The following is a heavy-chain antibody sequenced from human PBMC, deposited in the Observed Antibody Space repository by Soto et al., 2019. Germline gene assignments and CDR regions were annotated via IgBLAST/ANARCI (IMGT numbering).Heavy chain of an antibody. J-gene: IGHJ6*02. D-gene: IGHD1-26*01. CDR3: ATGRKWEHSYGMDV. CDR2: ISYDGSDK. Sequence: PGGSLRLSCAASGFTLSGYVLHWVRQAPGKGLEWVALISYDGSDKNYGDSVKGRFTISRDNSKNTLYLQMDSLGAEDTAMYYCATGRKWEHSYGMDVWGQGTTVTVSS. V-gene: IGHV3-30-3*01. CDR1: GFTLSGYV.